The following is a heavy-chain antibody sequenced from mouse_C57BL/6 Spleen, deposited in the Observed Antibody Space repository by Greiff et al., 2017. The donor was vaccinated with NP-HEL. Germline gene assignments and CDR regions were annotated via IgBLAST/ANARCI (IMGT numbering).Heavy chain of an antibody. CDR2: ISGGGGNT. Sequence: EVQLVESGGGLVKPGGSLKLSCAASGFTFSSYTMSWVRQTPEKRLEWVATISGGGGNTYYPDSVKGRFTISRDNAKNTLYLQMSSLRSEDTALYYCARPVPYYFDYWGQGTTLTVSS. CDR3: ARPVPYYFDY. CDR1: GFTFSSYT. J-gene: IGHJ2*01. V-gene: IGHV5-9*01.